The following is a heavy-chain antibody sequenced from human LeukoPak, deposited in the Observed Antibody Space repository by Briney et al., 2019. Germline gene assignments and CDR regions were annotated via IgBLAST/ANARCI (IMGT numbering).Heavy chain of an antibody. D-gene: IGHD3-10*01. CDR2: IYSGGST. J-gene: IGHJ4*02. CDR3: AREWSGFGELPDY. Sequence: GGSLRLSCAASGFTVSSNYMSWVRQAPGKGLEWVSVIYSGGSTYYADSVKGRFTISRDNSKNTLYLQMNSLRVEDTAVYYCAREWSGFGELPDYWGQGTLVTVSS. CDR1: GFTVSSNY. V-gene: IGHV3-53*01.